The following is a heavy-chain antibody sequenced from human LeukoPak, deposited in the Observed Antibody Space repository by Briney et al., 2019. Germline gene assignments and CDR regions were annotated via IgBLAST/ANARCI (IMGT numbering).Heavy chain of an antibody. CDR1: GFRFSDYY. J-gene: IGHJ3*02. Sequence: GGSLRLSCAASGFRFSDYYMTWIRQAPGKGLEWVSYISSGGVTIYYADSVKGRFTISRDNAKNSLYLQVNSLRAEDTAVYYCAKGAYCSSTSCYPGDAFDIWGQGTMVTVSS. CDR2: ISSGGVTI. V-gene: IGHV3-11*01. CDR3: AKGAYCSSTSCYPGDAFDI. D-gene: IGHD2-2*01.